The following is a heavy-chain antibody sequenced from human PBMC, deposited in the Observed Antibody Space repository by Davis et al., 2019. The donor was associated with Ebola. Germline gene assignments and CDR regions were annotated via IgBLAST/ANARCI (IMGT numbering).Heavy chain of an antibody. CDR3: AREKFTITASALQH. D-gene: IGHD3-10*01. V-gene: IGHV3-48*02. J-gene: IGHJ1*01. CDR2: ISGGSHSI. Sequence: PGGSLRLSCAASGFNFNIYTMSWVRQTPGKGLEWVSFISGGSHSIFYADSVKGRFTISRDNSQNSLYLQMTSLRDDDTAVYYCAREKFTITASALQHWGQGTLVTVSS. CDR1: GFNFNIYT.